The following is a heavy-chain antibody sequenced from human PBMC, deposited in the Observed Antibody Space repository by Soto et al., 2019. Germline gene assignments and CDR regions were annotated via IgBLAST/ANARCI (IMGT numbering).Heavy chain of an antibody. J-gene: IGHJ6*03. V-gene: IGHV1-46*03. Sequence: ASVKVSCKASGYTFTSYYMHWVRQAPGQGLEWMGIINPSGGSTSYAQKFQGRVTMTRDTSTSTVYMELSSLRSEDTAVYYCARDPEKYHTEYYMEVWGKGITVTVSS. D-gene: IGHD2-2*01. CDR1: GYTFTSYY. CDR2: INPSGGST. CDR3: ARDPEKYHTEYYMEV.